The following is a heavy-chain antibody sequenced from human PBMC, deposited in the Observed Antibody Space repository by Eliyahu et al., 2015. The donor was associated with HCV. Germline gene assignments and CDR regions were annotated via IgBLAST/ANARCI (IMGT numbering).Heavy chain of an antibody. CDR2: IHWFGDE. V-gene: IGHV2-70*15. CDR1: GFSLSTSGLC. D-gene: IGHD6-13*01. CDR3: ARTTGDATGAGHYFDY. Sequence: QVTLRESGPALVKPTQTLTLTCTFSGFSLSTSGLCVNWIRQPPGKALEWLARIHWFGDEYKYTSQKTRHTLSKDTPKNQVVLTMTNMDPVDTATYYCARTTGDATGAGHYFDYWGQGTLGHRLL. J-gene: IGHJ4*02.